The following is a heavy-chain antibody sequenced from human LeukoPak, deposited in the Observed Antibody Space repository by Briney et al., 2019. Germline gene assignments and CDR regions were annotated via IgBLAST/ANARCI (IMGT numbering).Heavy chain of an antibody. V-gene: IGHV3-48*02. Sequence: GGSLRLSCAASGFTLSTYNMNWVRQAPGKGLEWVSYISSSSSTIHYADSVKGRFTISRDNAKNSLYLQMNSLRDEDTAVYYCARDQISSSLYKEPLDYWGQGTLVTVSS. CDR3: ARDQISSSLYKEPLDY. CDR2: ISSSSSTI. D-gene: IGHD6-13*01. CDR1: GFTLSTYN. J-gene: IGHJ4*02.